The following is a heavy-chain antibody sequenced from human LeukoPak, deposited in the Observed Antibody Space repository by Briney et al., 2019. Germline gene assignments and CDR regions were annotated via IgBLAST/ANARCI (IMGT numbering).Heavy chain of an antibody. J-gene: IGHJ4*02. CDR3: ARGPTYQPIDY. Sequence: KASETLSLTCTVSGGSISSSNYYWGWIRQPPGKGLEWIASIHYSGTTYYNPSLKSRVTISVDTSKNHFSLKLSSVTAADTAVYYCARGPTYQPIDYWGQGTLVTVSS. V-gene: IGHV4-39*02. CDR1: GGSISSSNYY. D-gene: IGHD2-2*01. CDR2: IHYSGTT.